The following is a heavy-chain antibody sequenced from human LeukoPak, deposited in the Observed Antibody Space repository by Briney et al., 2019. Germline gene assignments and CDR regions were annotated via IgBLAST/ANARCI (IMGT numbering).Heavy chain of an antibody. D-gene: IGHD1-26*01. CDR2: IDYSGTT. CDR3: ARDSPWGSGVDH. Sequence: PSETLSLTCTISGGSISSYYWSWIRQPHGKGLEWIGYIDYSGTTNYHPSLKSRVTISLDTSKNQFSLKLSSVTAADTAVYYCARDSPWGSGVDHWGQGTLVTVSS. CDR1: GGSISSYY. J-gene: IGHJ4*02. V-gene: IGHV4-59*01.